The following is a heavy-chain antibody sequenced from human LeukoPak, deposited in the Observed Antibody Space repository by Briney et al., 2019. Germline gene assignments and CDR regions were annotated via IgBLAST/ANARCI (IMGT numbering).Heavy chain of an antibody. CDR2: INPRGST. CDR3: ARETKLLANPQYYFFMDV. CDR1: GGSFSGYY. Sequence: PSETLYLTCAINGGSFSGYYVTWIRQAPGKGLEWIGEINPRGSTIHNPSLKSRVTISLDTSKNQFSLKLSSVTAADTAVYYCARETKLLANPQYYFFMDVWGKGTTVTVSS. V-gene: IGHV4-34*01. D-gene: IGHD2-15*01. J-gene: IGHJ6*03.